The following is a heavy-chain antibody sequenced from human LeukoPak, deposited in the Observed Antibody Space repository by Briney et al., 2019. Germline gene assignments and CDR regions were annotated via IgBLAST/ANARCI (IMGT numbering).Heavy chain of an antibody. CDR3: ARETHGVNFDY. D-gene: IGHD4-17*01. CDR1: GFTFSTYG. CDR2: IWYNGNTK. Sequence: GGSLRLSCAASGFTFSTYGMHWVRQAPGKGLEWVAIIWYNGNTKYYADSVKGRFTISRDNSKNTLYLQMNSLRAEDTAMYYCARETHGVNFDYWGQGSLVTVS. J-gene: IGHJ4*02. V-gene: IGHV3-33*01.